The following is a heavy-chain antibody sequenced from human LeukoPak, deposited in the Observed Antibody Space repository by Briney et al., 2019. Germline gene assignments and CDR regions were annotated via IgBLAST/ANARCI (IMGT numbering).Heavy chain of an antibody. CDR3: VKGGRYSSSQFDY. J-gene: IGHJ4*02. CDR1: GFTFSNCA. D-gene: IGHD6-13*01. V-gene: IGHV3-64D*09. CDR2: ISYNGGNT. Sequence: GGSLRLSCSDSGFTFSNCAMHWVRQAPGRGLECVSSISYNGGNTYYADSVKGRFTISRDNSKNTLYLQMSSLRAEDTAVYYCVKGGRYSSSQFDYWGQGTLVTVSS.